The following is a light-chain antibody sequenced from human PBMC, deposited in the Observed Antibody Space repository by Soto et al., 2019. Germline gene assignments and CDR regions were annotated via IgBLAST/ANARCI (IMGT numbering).Light chain of an antibody. Sequence: EIVLKQSPGTLVMSPGERATLSCRASQSVSSSYLAWYQQKPGQAPSLLIYGASSRATGIPDRFSGSGSGTDVTLTISRLEPEDFAVYYCQQYGSSQYTFGQGTKLEIK. CDR3: QQYGSSQYT. J-gene: IGKJ2*01. CDR2: GAS. V-gene: IGKV3-20*01. CDR1: QSVSSSY.